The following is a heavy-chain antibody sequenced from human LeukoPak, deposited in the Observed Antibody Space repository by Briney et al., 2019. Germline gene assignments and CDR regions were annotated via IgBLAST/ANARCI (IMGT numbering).Heavy chain of an antibody. CDR1: GYTFTDQH. D-gene: IGHD2-2*01. J-gene: IGHJ4*02. Sequence: GASVKVSCKASGYTFTDQHMHWVRQAPGQGLEWMGWINPNSGDTKYAQKFQDRITMTRDTSISTGYMELSRLRSDDTAIFYCTVVPTTPYWGQGTLVTVSS. CDR2: INPNSGDT. CDR3: TVVPTTPY. V-gene: IGHV1-2*02.